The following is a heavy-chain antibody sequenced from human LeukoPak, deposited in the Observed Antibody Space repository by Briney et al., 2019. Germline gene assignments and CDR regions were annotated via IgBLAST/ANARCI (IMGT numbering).Heavy chain of an antibody. CDR3: ARDSLGAAVAYYFIY. J-gene: IGHJ4*02. CDR2: ISPDGSQT. Sequence: PGGSLRLSCAASGFSLSNYWMHWVRQAPGKGLMWVSQISPDGSQTFYADSVKGRFTISRDNAKNSLYLQMDSLRAEDTAVYYCARDSLGAAVAYYFIYWGQGTLVTVSS. D-gene: IGHD2/OR15-2a*01. V-gene: IGHV3-74*01. CDR1: GFSLSNYW.